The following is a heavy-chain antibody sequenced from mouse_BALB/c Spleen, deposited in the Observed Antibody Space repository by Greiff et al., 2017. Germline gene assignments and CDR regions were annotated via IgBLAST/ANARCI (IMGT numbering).Heavy chain of an antibody. CDR2: INSNGGST. J-gene: IGHJ1*01. CDR1: GFTFSSYG. Sequence: EVQGVESGGGLVQPGGSLKLSCAASGFTFSSYGMSWVRQTPDKRLELVATINSNGGSTYYPDSVKGRFTISRDNAKNTLYLQMSSLKSEDTAMYYCARDRTAPHWYFDVWGAGTTVTVSS. CDR3: ARDRTAPHWYFDV. D-gene: IGHD1-2*01. V-gene: IGHV5-6-3*01.